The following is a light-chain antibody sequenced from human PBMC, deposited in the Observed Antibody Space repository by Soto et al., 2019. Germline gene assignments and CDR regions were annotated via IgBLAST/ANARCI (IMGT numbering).Light chain of an antibody. CDR3: SSYISSSTPIYV. J-gene: IGLJ1*01. V-gene: IGLV2-14*01. Sequence: QSVLTRPASVSGSPGQSITVSCTGTSSDTNAYNYVSWYQHHPGKAPKLLIFEVYNRPSGVSNRFSGSKSGSTATLTISGLQTEDEAHYYCSSYISSSTPIYVFGTGTKLTVL. CDR1: SSDTNAYNY. CDR2: EVY.